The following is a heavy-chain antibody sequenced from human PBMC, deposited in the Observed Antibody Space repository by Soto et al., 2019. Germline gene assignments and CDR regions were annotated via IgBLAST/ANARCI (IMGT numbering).Heavy chain of an antibody. CDR3: ARDEGYCSGGSRYSLYYIDY. D-gene: IGHD2-15*01. J-gene: IGHJ4*02. Sequence: SETLSLTCTVSGGSISSGGYYWSWIRQHPGTGLEWIGHISYSGSTYYNTSLKSRVTISVDTSRNQFSLKLSSVTAADTAVYYCARDEGYCSGGSRYSLYYIDYWGQATLVTVSS. V-gene: IGHV4-31*03. CDR2: ISYSGST. CDR1: GGSISSGGYY.